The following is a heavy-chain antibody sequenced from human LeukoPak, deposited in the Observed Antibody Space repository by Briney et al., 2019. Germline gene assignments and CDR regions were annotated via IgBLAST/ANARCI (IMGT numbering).Heavy chain of an antibody. CDR1: GDSISNSDYY. V-gene: IGHV4-39*01. CDR2: INYSGRT. Sequence: SETLSLTCTVSGDSISNSDYYWGWIRQPPGKGLEWIALINYSGRTFYNPSLRSRVTISVDMSKNRFSLNLNSVTAADTAVYYCARRRKDLNWFDPWGRGTLVTVSS. CDR3: ARRRKDLNWFDP. J-gene: IGHJ5*02.